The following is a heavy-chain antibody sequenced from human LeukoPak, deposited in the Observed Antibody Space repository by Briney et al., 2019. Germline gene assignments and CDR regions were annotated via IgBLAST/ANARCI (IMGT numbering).Heavy chain of an antibody. D-gene: IGHD2-15*01. CDR3: ARSRGYCSGSSCYDFDY. CDR2: INWNGGST. J-gene: IGHJ4*02. V-gene: IGHV3-20*04. CDR1: GFTFDDYG. Sequence: RPGGSLRLSCAASGFTFDDYGMSWVRQAPGKGLEWVSGINWNGGSTGYAASVKGRFTTSRDNAKNSLYLQTNSLRAEDTALYYCARSRGYCSGSSCYDFDYWGQGTLVTVSS.